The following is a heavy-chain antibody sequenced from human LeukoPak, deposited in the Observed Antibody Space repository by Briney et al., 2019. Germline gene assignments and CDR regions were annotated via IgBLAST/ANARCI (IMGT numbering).Heavy chain of an antibody. CDR1: GFTFSSYS. D-gene: IGHD3-10*01. CDR3: ASSRNPGSGSYPFDY. V-gene: IGHV3-21*01. J-gene: IGHJ4*02. Sequence: GGSLRLSCAASGFTFSSYSMNWVRQAPGKGLEWVSSISSSSSYIYYADSVTGRFTISRDNAKNSLYLQMNSLRAEDTAVYYCASSRNPGSGSYPFDYWGRGTLVTVSS. CDR2: ISSSSSYI.